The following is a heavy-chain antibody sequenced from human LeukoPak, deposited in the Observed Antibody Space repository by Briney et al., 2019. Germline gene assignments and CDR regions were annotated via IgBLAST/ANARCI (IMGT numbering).Heavy chain of an antibody. D-gene: IGHD1-26*01. J-gene: IGHJ5*02. Sequence: SETLSLTRTVSGASVSSASYWTWIRQPPGQGVEWIAHIYNGVNTNYNPSLKSRVTISVDTSKNQFSLRLNSVTAADTAVYYCARSRAFNSGAFDPWGQGSLVTVSS. V-gene: IGHV4-61*01. CDR2: IYNGVNT. CDR1: GASVSSASY. CDR3: ARSRAFNSGAFDP.